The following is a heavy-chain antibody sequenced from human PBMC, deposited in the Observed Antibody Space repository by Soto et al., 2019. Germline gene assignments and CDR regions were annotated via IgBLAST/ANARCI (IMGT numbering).Heavy chain of an antibody. Sequence: VQLVETGGGLIQPGGSLRLSCAASGFTFSSNHMNWVRQAPGKGLEWVSVIYSGGVTYYADSVKGRSTISRDNSKNTLYFQMNRVRAEDTAVYSCARGAGSGYFDYWGQGTLVTVSS. V-gene: IGHV3-53*02. CDR1: GFTFSSNH. J-gene: IGHJ4*02. D-gene: IGHD6-19*01. CDR2: IYSGGVT. CDR3: ARGAGSGYFDY.